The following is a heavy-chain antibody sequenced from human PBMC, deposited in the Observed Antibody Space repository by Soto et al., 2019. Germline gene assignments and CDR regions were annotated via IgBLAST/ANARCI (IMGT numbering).Heavy chain of an antibody. J-gene: IGHJ3*02. CDR3: ARGFVVVTATDAFDI. D-gene: IGHD2-21*02. V-gene: IGHV4-61*01. CDR2: IYYSGST. CDR1: GGSVSSGSYY. Sequence: SETLSLTCTVSGGSVSSGSYYWSWIRQPPGKGLEWIGYIYYSGSTKYNPSLKSRVTISIDTSKNQFSLKLSSVTAADTAVYYCARGFVVVTATDAFDIWGQGTMVTVSS.